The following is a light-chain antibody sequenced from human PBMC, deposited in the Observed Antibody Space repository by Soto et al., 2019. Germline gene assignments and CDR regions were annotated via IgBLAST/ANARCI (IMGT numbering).Light chain of an antibody. Sequence: DIQMTQSPSTLSGSVGDRVTITCRAGQTISSWLAWYQQKPGKAPKLLIYKASSLESGVPSRFSGSGSGTEFTLTISSLQPDDFATYYCQQYNSYTWTFGQGTKVDIK. V-gene: IGKV1-5*03. CDR3: QQYNSYTWT. J-gene: IGKJ1*01. CDR2: KAS. CDR1: QTISSW.